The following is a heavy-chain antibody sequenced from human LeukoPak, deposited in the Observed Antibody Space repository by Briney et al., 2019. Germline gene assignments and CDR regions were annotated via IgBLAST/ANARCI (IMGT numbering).Heavy chain of an antibody. Sequence: ASVKVSCKASGYTFTGHYMHWVRQAPGQGLEWMGWINPNSGGTTYAQKFQGRVTMTRDTSISTAYMELSRLRSDDTAVYYCARAGSYSSFGDIWGQGTMVTVSS. CDR1: GYTFTGHY. V-gene: IGHV1-2*02. J-gene: IGHJ3*02. CDR3: ARAGSYSSFGDI. D-gene: IGHD6-6*01. CDR2: INPNSGGT.